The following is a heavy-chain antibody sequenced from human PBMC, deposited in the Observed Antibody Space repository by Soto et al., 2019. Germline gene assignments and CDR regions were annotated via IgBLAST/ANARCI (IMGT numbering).Heavy chain of an antibody. D-gene: IGHD3-10*01. CDR1: EGTFESYT. Sequence: QVQLVQSGAEVKKPGYSVKVSCAASEGTFESYTINWVRQAPGLGPEWMGRIIPMVGMADYVQKFQVRVTLFADKSTSTAYIVLSSLRSEDTAVYYCATNYGSGSTHFDYWGQGTLVTVSS. CDR3: ATNYGSGSTHFDY. CDR2: IIPMVGMA. J-gene: IGHJ4*02. V-gene: IGHV1-69*02.